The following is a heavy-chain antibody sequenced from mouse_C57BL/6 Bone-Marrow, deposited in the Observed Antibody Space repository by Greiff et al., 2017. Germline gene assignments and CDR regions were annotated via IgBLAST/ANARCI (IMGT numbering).Heavy chain of an antibody. D-gene: IGHD1-2*01. CDR2: IWSGGST. J-gene: IGHJ3*01. V-gene: IGHV2-2*01. CDR1: GFSLTSYG. CDR3: ARSHYAAWFAY. Sequence: QVQLQQSGPGLVQPSQSLSITCTVSGFSLTSYGVHWVRQSPGKGLEWLGVIWSGGSTDYNAAFISRLSISKDNSKSQVFFKMNSLQADDTAIYYCARSHYAAWFAYWGQGTLVTVSA.